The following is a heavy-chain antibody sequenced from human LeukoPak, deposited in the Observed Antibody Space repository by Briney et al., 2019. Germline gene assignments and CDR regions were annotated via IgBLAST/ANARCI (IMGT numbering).Heavy chain of an antibody. CDR2: INPNSGGT. D-gene: IGHD3-22*01. Sequence: ASVKVSCKASGYTFTGYYMHWVRQAPGQGLEWMGWINPNSGGTNYARKFQGRVTMTRDTSVSTAYMELSRLRSDDTAVYYCARGNRITMIVVVITSADYWGQGTLVTVSS. CDR1: GYTFTGYY. CDR3: ARGNRITMIVVVITSADY. J-gene: IGHJ4*02. V-gene: IGHV1-2*02.